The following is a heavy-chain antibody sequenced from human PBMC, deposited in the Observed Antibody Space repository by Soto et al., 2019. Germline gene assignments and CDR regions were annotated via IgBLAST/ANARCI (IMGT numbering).Heavy chain of an antibody. J-gene: IGHJ3*02. CDR3: AKSLTREVRGVKGAAFDI. V-gene: IGHV3-23*01. D-gene: IGHD3-10*01. CDR2: ISGSGGST. Sequence: EVQLLESGGGLVQPGGSLRLSCAASGFTFSSYAMSWVRQAPGKGLEWVSAISGSGGSTYYADSVKGRFTISRDNSKNTLYLQMNSLRAEDTAVYYCAKSLTREVRGVKGAAFDIWGQGTMVTVSS. CDR1: GFTFSSYA.